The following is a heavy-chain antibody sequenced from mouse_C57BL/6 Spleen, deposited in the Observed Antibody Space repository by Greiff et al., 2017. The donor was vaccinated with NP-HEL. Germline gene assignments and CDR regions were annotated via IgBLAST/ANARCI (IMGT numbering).Heavy chain of an antibody. Sequence: EVKLVESGGGLVKPGGSLKLSCAASGFTFSDYGMHWVRQAPEKGLEWVAYISSGSSTIYYADTVKGRFTISRDNAKNTLFLQMTSLRSEDTAMYYCARTFDGYYVDYFDYWGQGTTLTVSS. CDR1: GFTFSDYG. V-gene: IGHV5-17*01. CDR3: ARTFDGYYVDYFDY. D-gene: IGHD2-3*01. J-gene: IGHJ2*01. CDR2: ISSGSSTI.